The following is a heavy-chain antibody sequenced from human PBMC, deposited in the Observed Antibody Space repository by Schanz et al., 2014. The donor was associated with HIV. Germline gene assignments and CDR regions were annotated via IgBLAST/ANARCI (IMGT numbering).Heavy chain of an antibody. Sequence: QVQLQQWGAGLLKPSETLSLTCAVYGGSFSGYYWSWIRQSPGKGLEWIGEINHSGSTNYNPSLKSRVTISVDTSKNQFSLRLTSVIATDTAVYYCARRTDNWDYRPYYGMDVWGRGTTVIVSS. CDR2: INHSGST. CDR1: GGSFSGYY. D-gene: IGHD1-7*01. CDR3: ARRTDNWDYRPYYGMDV. V-gene: IGHV4-34*01. J-gene: IGHJ6*02.